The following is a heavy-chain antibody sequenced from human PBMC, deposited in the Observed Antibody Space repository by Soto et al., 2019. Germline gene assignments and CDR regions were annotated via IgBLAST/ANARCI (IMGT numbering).Heavy chain of an antibody. CDR3: AREIAAAGNYFDY. V-gene: IGHV1-18*01. J-gene: IGHJ4*02. Sequence: SVKVSFTASGYGFTSYGSSRVRQAPGQGLEWMGWISAYNGNTNYAQKLQGRVTMTTDTSTSTAYMELRSLRSDDTAVYYCAREIAAAGNYFDYWGQGTLVTVPS. D-gene: IGHD6-13*01. CDR1: GYGFTSYG. CDR2: ISAYNGNT.